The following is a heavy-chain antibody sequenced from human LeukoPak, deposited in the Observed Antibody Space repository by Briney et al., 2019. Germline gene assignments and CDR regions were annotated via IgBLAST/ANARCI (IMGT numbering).Heavy chain of an antibody. D-gene: IGHD1-1*01. CDR3: GKILTVDAYHWHGVDA. V-gene: IGHV3-23*01. Sequence: GGSLRLSCAASGFIFSRYHMVWVRQAPGKGLEAGSSISASDGRTYYADSVKGRFTISRDNSENTVYLQMNSLRAEDTAVYYCGKILTVDAYHWHGVDAWGRGTTVTVSS. J-gene: IGHJ6*02. CDR1: GFIFSRYH. CDR2: ISASDGRT.